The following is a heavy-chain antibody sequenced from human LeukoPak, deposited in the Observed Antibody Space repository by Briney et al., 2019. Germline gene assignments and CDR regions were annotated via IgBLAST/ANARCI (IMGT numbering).Heavy chain of an antibody. CDR2: ISSSGSTI. V-gene: IGHV3-48*03. Sequence: GGSLRLSCAASGFTFSSYEMNWVRQAPGKGLEWVSYISSSGSTIYYADSVKGRFTISRDNAKNSLYLQMNSLRAEDTAVYYCARRSVDTAIGLDYWGQGTLVTVSS. CDR1: GFTFSSYE. J-gene: IGHJ4*02. D-gene: IGHD5-18*01. CDR3: ARRSVDTAIGLDY.